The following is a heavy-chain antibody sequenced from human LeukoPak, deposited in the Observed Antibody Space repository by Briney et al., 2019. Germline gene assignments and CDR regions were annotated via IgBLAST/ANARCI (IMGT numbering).Heavy chain of an antibody. CDR3: ARSGVLWNLAY. CDR2: IYYSGST. CDR1: GGSISSSSYY. J-gene: IGHJ4*02. Sequence: SETLSLTCTVSGGSISSSSYYWGWIRQPPGKGLEWIGSIYYSGSTYYNPSLKSRVTISVDTSKNQFSLKLSSVTAADTAVYYCARSGVLWNLAYWGQGTLVTVSS. D-gene: IGHD1-1*01. V-gene: IGHV4-39*07.